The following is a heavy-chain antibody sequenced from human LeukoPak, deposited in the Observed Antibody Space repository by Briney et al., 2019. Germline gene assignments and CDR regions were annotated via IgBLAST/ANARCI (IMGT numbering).Heavy chain of an antibody. J-gene: IGHJ4*02. V-gene: IGHV3-30*18. D-gene: IGHD7-27*01. CDR3: AKDVHGDLDY. Sequence: PGGSLRLSCAASGFTFSSYGMHWVRQAPGKGLEWVAVISYDGSNKYYADSVKGRFTISRDNSKNTLYLQMNSLRAEDTAVYYCAKDVHGDLDYWGQGTLVTVSS. CDR1: GFTFSSYG. CDR2: ISYDGSNK.